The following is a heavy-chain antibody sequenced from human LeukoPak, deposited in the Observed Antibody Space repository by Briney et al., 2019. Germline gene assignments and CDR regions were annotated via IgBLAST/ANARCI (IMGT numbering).Heavy chain of an antibody. CDR2: INPSSGGT. D-gene: IGHD6-13*01. J-gene: IGHJ4*02. CDR3: ARGYSSSWYDY. Sequence: VASVKVSCKASGYTFTGYYMHWVRQAPGQGLEWMGRINPSSGGTNYAQKFQGRVTMTRDTSISTAYMELSRLRSDDTAVYYCARGYSSSWYDYWGQGTLVTVSS. CDR1: GYTFTGYY. V-gene: IGHV1-2*06.